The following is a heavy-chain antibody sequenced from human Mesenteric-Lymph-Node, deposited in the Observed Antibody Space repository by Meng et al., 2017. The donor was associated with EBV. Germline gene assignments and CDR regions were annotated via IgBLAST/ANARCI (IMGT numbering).Heavy chain of an antibody. J-gene: IGHJ4*02. CDR2: IYHSGST. D-gene: IGHD2-21*02. CDR3: ARVGAYCGGDCYHPR. V-gene: IGHV4-4*02. Sequence: RQESGPGLVKPSGTLALTCAGSGGSLSSRNWWSWVRQPPGKGLEWIGEIYHSGSTNYNPSLKSRVTISVDESKNQFSLRLSSVTAADTAVYYCARVGAYCGGDCYHPRWGQGTLVTVSS. CDR1: GGSLSSRNW.